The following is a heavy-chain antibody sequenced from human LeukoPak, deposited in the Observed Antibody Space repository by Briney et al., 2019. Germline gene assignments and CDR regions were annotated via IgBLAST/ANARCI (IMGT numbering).Heavy chain of an antibody. CDR2: IYYGGST. Sequence: SETLSLTCTVSGGSISSGGYYWSWIRQHPGKGLEWIGYIYYGGSTYYNPSLKSRVTISVVTSKNQFSLELSSVTAADTAVYYCAGVSGTAAGTFDYWGQGTLVTVSS. CDR3: AGVSGTAAGTFDY. CDR1: GGSISSGGYY. J-gene: IGHJ4*02. V-gene: IGHV4-31*03. D-gene: IGHD6-13*01.